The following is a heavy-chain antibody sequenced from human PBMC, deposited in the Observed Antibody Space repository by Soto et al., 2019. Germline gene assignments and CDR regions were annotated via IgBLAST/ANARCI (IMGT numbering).Heavy chain of an antibody. CDR3: AGELDIHHGLGY. V-gene: IGHV6-1*01. CDR1: WGSVSSNTAT. Sequence: SQTFSLTCAISWGSVSSNTATWNWVRQSPSRGLEWLGRTYCRSNWNFDYALSVKSRITINPDTSKNQFSLQLNSLTPEDTAVYYCAGELDIHHGLGYWGPGTSVTV. J-gene: IGHJ4*02. D-gene: IGHD3-3*02. CDR2: TYCRSNWNF.